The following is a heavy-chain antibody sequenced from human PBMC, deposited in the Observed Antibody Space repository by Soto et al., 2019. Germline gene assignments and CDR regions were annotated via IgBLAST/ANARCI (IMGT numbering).Heavy chain of an antibody. J-gene: IGHJ3*02. CDR3: ASWLEREHAYDI. V-gene: IGHV3-53*01. Sequence: GGPLRLSCAALGLTVRGKKYITWVRQAPGKGLEWVSALYDVDGTYYADSAKGRFTISRDNSNNIIYLQMNSLGPDDSAVYYCASWLEREHAYDIWGLGTMVTVSS. CDR2: LYDVDGT. D-gene: IGHD1-1*01. CDR1: GLTVRGKKY.